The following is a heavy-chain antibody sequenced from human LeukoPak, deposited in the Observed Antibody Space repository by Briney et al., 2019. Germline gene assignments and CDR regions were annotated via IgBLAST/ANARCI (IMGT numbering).Heavy chain of an antibody. Sequence: GGSLRLSCVASGITFSNYAVSWVRQAPEKGLDWVSVISGSAHKIRYADSVKGRFTISRDNSKNTLYLQMNSLRAEDTALYYCTRTRGCSSTSCYADYWGQGTLVTVSS. CDR1: GITFSNYA. D-gene: IGHD2-2*01. CDR2: ISGSAHKI. V-gene: IGHV3-23*01. J-gene: IGHJ4*02. CDR3: TRTRGCSSTSCYADY.